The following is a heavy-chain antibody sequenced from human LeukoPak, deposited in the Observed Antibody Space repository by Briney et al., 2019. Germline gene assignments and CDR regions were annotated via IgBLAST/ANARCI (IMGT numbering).Heavy chain of an antibody. Sequence: SETLSPTCAVSGYSISSGYYWGWIRQPPGRGLEWIGSIYHSGSTYYNPSLKSRVTISVDTSKNQFSLKLSSVTAADTAVYYCARGEWELRVYYFDYWGQGTLVTVSS. J-gene: IGHJ4*02. CDR3: ARGEWELRVYYFDY. CDR2: IYHSGST. D-gene: IGHD1-26*01. V-gene: IGHV4-38-2*01. CDR1: GYSISSGYY.